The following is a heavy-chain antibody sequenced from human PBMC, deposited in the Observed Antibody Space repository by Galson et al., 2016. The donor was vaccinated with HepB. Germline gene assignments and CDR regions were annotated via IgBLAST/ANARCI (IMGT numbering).Heavy chain of an antibody. CDR2: IYHSGST. CDR3: ARERGGDSGMDV. J-gene: IGHJ6*02. D-gene: IGHD4-23*01. Sequence: SETLSLTCTVAGYSISSGYYWGWIRQPPGKGLEWIGSIYHSGSTYYKLSLKSRVTISVDTSKNQFSLKLASVTAADTAGYYCARERGGDSGMDVWGQGTTVTVSS. CDR1: GYSISSGYY. V-gene: IGHV4-38-2*02.